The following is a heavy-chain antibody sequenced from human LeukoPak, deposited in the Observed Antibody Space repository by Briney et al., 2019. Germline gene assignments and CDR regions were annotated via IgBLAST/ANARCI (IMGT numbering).Heavy chain of an antibody. D-gene: IGHD2-21*02. CDR2: INPSGGST. J-gene: IGHJ3*02. CDR3: AISGYCGGACYAFDI. V-gene: IGHV1-46*01. Sequence: ASGKVSCNSSAYTFTSYYMHWVRQAPGQGLGWMGIINPSGGSTSYAQKFQGRVTMTRDTSTSTVYMELSSLRSEDTAVYYCAISGYCGGACYAFDIWGQGTMVTVSS. CDR1: AYTFTSYY.